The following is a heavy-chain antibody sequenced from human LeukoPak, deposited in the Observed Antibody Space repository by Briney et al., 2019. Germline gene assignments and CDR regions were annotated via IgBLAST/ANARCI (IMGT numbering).Heavy chain of an antibody. J-gene: IGHJ6*04. V-gene: IGHV4-34*01. CDR1: GGSFSGYH. CDR2: SNHSGST. CDR3: ARAPARSYHYYYYGMDV. Sequence: SETLSLTCAGYGGSFSGYHWSWIRQPLGKGLEWIGESNHSGSTNYNPSLKSRVTISVDTSKNQFSLKLSSVTAADTAVYYCARAPARSYHYYYYGMDVWGEGTTVTVSS.